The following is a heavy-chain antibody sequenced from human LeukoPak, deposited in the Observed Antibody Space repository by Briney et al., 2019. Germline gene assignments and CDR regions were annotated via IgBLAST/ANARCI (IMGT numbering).Heavy chain of an antibody. Sequence: GASVKVSCKASGGTFSSYAISWVRQAPGQGLEWMGGIIPIFGTANYAQKFQGRVTITADESTSTAYMDLSSLRSEDTAVYYCARHGAAAVLLFDYWGQGTLVTVSS. CDR2: IIPIFGTA. J-gene: IGHJ4*02. V-gene: IGHV1-69*13. CDR1: GGTFSSYA. CDR3: ARHGAAAVLLFDY. D-gene: IGHD6-13*01.